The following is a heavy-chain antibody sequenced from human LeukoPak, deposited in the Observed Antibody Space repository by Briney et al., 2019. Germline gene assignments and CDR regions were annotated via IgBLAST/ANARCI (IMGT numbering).Heavy chain of an antibody. CDR3: TTAVVVTGFDY. D-gene: IGHD2-21*02. CDR2: TKRKTDGGTT. V-gene: IGHV3-15*01. CDR1: GFTFSNAW. J-gene: IGHJ4*02. Sequence: PGGSLRLSCAASGFTFSNAWMTWVRQTPGKGLEWVGRTKRKTDGGTTDYAAPVKGRFNISRDDSKNTVYLQMNSLKTEDTAVYYCTTAVVVTGFDYWGQGTLVSVSS.